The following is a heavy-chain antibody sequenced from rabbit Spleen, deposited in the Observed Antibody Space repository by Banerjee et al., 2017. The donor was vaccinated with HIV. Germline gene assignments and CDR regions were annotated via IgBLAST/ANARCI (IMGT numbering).Heavy chain of an antibody. CDR3: ARYVDNNGAYWL. D-gene: IGHD2-1*01. J-gene: IGHJ2*01. Sequence: QEQLVESGGGLVQPEGSLTLTCTASGFSFSSSYYMCWVRQAPGKGLEWIGCIYGGSSGATYYASWAKGRFTISKSSSTTVTLQMTSPTVADTATYFCARYVDNNGAYWLWGPGTLVTVS. CDR1: GFSFSSSYY. CDR2: IYGGSSGAT. V-gene: IGHV1S45*01.